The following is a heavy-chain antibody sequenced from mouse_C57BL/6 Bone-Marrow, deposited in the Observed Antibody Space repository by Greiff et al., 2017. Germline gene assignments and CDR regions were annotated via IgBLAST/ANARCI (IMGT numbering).Heavy chain of an antibody. CDR2: ISDGGSYT. Sequence: EVKVVESGGGLVKPGGSLKLSCAASGFTFSSYAMSWVRQTPEKRLEWIATISDGGSYTYYPDNVKGRFTISRDNAKNNPYLQMSHLKSEDTAMYYCARDEAYYSNGYFDYWGQGTTLTVSS. D-gene: IGHD2-5*01. CDR3: ARDEAYYSNGYFDY. CDR1: GFTFSSYA. V-gene: IGHV5-4*01. J-gene: IGHJ2*01.